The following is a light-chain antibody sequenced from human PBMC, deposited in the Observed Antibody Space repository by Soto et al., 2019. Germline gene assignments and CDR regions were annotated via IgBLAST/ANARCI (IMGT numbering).Light chain of an antibody. CDR3: SSYTTSNTRQIV. CDR1: SRDVGGFDY. J-gene: IGLJ1*01. Sequence: QSVLTQPRSVSGSPGQSVTISCTGTSRDVGGFDYVSWYQQHPGKVPTLIIYDVAQRPSGVPERFSGFKSGNTASLTISGLQAEDEADYYCSSYTTSNTRQIVFGTGTKVTVL. CDR2: DVA. V-gene: IGLV2-11*01.